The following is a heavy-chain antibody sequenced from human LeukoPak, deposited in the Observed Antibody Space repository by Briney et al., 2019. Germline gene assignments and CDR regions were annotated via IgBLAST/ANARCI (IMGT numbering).Heavy chain of an antibody. CDR3: ARGRVEITMIVVVIPFFDY. CDR2: INHSGST. D-gene: IGHD3-22*01. V-gene: IGHV4-34*01. CDR1: GGSFSGYY. J-gene: IGHJ4*02. Sequence: PSETLSLTCAVYGGSFSGYYWSWIRQPPGKGLEWIGEINHSGSTNYNPSLKSRVTISVDTSKNQFSLKLSSVTAADTAVYYCARGRVEITMIVVVIPFFDYWGQGTLVTVSS.